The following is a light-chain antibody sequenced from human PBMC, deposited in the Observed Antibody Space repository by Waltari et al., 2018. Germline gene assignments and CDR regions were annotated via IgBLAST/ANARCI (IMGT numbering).Light chain of an antibody. CDR2: GAS. CDR3: QHYVRLPAT. CDR1: QSVGRS. J-gene: IGKJ1*01. V-gene: IGKV3-20*01. Sequence: EIVLTQSPGTLSLSPGERATLSCRASQSVGRSLAWYQQKPGQAPRLRIYGASNRATGIPDRFSGSGSGTDFSLTISRLELEDFAVYYCQHYVRLPATFGQGTKVEIK.